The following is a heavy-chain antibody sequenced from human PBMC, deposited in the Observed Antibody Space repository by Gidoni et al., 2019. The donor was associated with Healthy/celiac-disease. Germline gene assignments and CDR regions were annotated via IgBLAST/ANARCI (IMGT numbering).Heavy chain of an antibody. CDR3: AKIANWDFDY. D-gene: IGHD7-27*01. J-gene: IGHJ4*02. CDR2: ISSSGGST. CDR1: GFTFTNYA. V-gene: IGHV3-23*01. Sequence: EVQLLESVGGLVVPGGSLPLSCAAAGFTFTNYARNWARQAPGKGLEWVSAISSSGGSTYYADAVKGRFTISRDNSKNTLYLQMNSLRAEDTAVYYCAKIANWDFDYWGQGTLVTVSS.